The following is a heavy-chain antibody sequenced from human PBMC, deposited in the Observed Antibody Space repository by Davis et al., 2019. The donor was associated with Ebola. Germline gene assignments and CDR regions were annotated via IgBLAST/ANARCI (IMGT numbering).Heavy chain of an antibody. Sequence: GESLKISCAASGFTFSSYAMNWVRQAPGKGLEWVSYISSSGSAIYYADSVKGRFTISRDNAKNSLYLQMNSLRAEDTAVYYCARDDGMDVWGQGTTVTVSS. CDR3: ARDDGMDV. CDR1: GFTFSSYA. CDR2: ISSSGSAI. V-gene: IGHV3-48*03. J-gene: IGHJ6*02.